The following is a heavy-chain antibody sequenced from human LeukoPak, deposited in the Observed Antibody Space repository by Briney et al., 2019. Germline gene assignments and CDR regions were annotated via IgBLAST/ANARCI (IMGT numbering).Heavy chain of an antibody. CDR1: GGSISSYY. Sequence: PSETLSLTCIVSGGSISSYYWSWIQHPGKGLEWIGYIYYSGSTYYNPSLKSRVTISVDTSKNQFSLKLSSVTAADTAVYYCARFSKGSSVVDTAGFDYWGQGTLVTVSS. J-gene: IGHJ4*02. CDR3: ARFSKGSSVVDTAGFDY. D-gene: IGHD4-23*01. V-gene: IGHV4-59*06. CDR2: IYYSGST.